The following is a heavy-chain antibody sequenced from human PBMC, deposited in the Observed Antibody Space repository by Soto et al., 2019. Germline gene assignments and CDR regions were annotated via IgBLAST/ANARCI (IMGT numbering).Heavy chain of an antibody. V-gene: IGHV3-15*01. CDR1: GFTFSSAW. CDR2: IKSKTDGGTT. CDR3: TTWLGSCSSASCPEYYFDY. Sequence: SLRLSCAASGFTFSSAWMTWVRQTPGKGLEWLGRIKSKTDGGTTDYAAPVKGRFTILRDDSQSTLYLQMSSLKSEDTAVYYCTTWLGSCSSASCPEYYFDYWGQGTLVTVSS. J-gene: IGHJ4*02. D-gene: IGHD2-2*01.